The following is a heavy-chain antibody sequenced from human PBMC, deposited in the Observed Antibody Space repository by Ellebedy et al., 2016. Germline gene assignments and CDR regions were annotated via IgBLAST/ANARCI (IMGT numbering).Heavy chain of an antibody. J-gene: IGHJ6*02. CDR1: GYTFTGYY. V-gene: IGHV1-2*04. Sequence: ASVKVSCKASGYTFTGYYMHWVRQAPGQGLEWMGWINPDSGGTNYAQKFQGWVTMTRATSISTAYMELTRLTSDDTAVYYCARHNYNYALDVWGQGTTVTVSS. CDR2: INPDSGGT. CDR3: ARHNYNYALDV.